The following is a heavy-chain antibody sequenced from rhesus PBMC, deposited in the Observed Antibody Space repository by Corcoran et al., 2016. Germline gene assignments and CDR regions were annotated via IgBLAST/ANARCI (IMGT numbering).Heavy chain of an antibody. CDR1: GGSVSSSNW. D-gene: IGHD4-23*01. J-gene: IGHJ3*01. V-gene: IGHV4-65*01. CDR3: ASLNTDAFDF. CDR2: ISGGSGTT. Sequence: QVQLQESGPGLVKPSETLSLTCAVSGGSVSSSNWWSWIRQPPGKGLEWIGYISGGSGTTYYNPSLKSRVTISTDPSKNQFSLKLSSVTAADTAVYYCASLNTDAFDFWGQGLRVTVSS.